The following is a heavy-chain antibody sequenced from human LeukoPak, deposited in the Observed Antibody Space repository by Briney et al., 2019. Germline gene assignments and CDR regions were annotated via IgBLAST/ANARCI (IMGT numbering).Heavy chain of an antibody. Sequence: SETLSLTCTVSGGSISSSSYYWGWIRQPPGKGLEWIGSIYYSGSTYYNPSLKSRVTISVDTSKNQFSLKLSSVTAADTAVYYCARTSPTKLLWFGDRYYYYGMDVWGQGTTVTVSS. D-gene: IGHD3-10*01. CDR2: IYYSGST. J-gene: IGHJ6*02. CDR3: ARTSPTKLLWFGDRYYYYGMDV. V-gene: IGHV4-39*01. CDR1: GGSISSSSYY.